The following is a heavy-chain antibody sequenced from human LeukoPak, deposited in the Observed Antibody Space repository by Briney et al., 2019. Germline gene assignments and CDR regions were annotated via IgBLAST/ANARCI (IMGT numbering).Heavy chain of an antibody. V-gene: IGHV1-18*01. CDR2: ISAYNGNT. CDR3: ARGRIVAGHDAFDI. CDR1: GGTFSSYA. Sequence: ASVKVSCKASGGTFSSYAISWVRQAPGQGLEWMGWISAYNGNTNYAQKLQGRVTMTTDTSTSTAYMELRSLRSDDTAVYYCARGRIVAGHDAFDIWGQGTMVTVSS. D-gene: IGHD5-12*01. J-gene: IGHJ3*02.